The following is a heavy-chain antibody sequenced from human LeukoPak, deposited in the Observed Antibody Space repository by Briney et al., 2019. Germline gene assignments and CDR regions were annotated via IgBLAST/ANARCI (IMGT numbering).Heavy chain of an antibody. CDR1: GGSFSSSNW. V-gene: IGHV4-4*02. Sequence: SGTLSLTCAASGGSFSSSNWWSWVRQPPGKGLEWIGEIYHSGSTNYNPSLKSRVTISVDKSKNQFSLKLSSVTAADTAVYYCARGYYGDYLYFGYWGQGTLVTVSS. CDR3: ARGYYGDYLYFGY. D-gene: IGHD4-17*01. CDR2: IYHSGST. J-gene: IGHJ4*02.